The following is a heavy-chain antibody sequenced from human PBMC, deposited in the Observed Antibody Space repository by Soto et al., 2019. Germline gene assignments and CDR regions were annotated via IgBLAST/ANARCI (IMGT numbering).Heavy chain of an antibody. Sequence: GASLRLACVASGFTFTTYFLHWVRQAPGKGLEYLSAISNDGVHTYYANSVKDRFTISRDNSKDTLYLHMGSLRPEDMAVYYCANLVGPGEIPGGMDVWCQGTTVTVSS. D-gene: IGHD1-26*01. CDR1: GFTFTTYF. CDR2: ISNDGVHT. CDR3: ANLVGPGEIPGGMDV. J-gene: IGHJ6*02. V-gene: IGHV3-64*01.